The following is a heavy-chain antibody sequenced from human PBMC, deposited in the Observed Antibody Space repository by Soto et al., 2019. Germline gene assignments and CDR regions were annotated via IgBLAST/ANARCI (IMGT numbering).Heavy chain of an antibody. D-gene: IGHD3-16*01. CDR2: IKSKTDGGTT. CDR1: GFTFSNAW. V-gene: IGHV3-15*01. J-gene: IGHJ4*02. CDR3: TTEEGGPYYFDY. Sequence: PGGSLRLSCAASGFTFSNAWMSWVRQAPGKGLEWVGRIKSKTDGGTTDYAAPVKGRFTISRDDSKNTLYLQMNGLKTEDTAVYYCTTEEGGPYYFDYWGQGTLVTVSS.